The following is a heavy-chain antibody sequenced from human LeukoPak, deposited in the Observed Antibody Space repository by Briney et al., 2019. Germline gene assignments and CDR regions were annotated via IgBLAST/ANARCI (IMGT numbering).Heavy chain of an antibody. CDR2: IKQDGSEK. D-gene: IGHD4-17*01. V-gene: IGHV3-7*05. CDR3: ASHYGDYSFFDY. CDR1: GFTFSSHW. J-gene: IGHJ4*02. Sequence: GGSLTLSCAASGFTFSSHWMSWVRQAPGKGLEWVGNIKQDGSEKYYVDSVQGRFTISRDKAKNSPSLQMKSLRSDDTAVYYCASHYGDYSFFDYWGRGTLVTVSS.